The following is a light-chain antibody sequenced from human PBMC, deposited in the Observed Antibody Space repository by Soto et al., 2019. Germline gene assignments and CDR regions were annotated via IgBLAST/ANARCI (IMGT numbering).Light chain of an antibody. Sequence: EIVMTQSPATLSVSPGEGATLSCRASQSVSSKLAWYQQKPGQAPRLLIYGASNRATGIPDRFSGSGSGTDFTLTISRLEPEDFAVYYCQQYGSSGTFGQGTKVDIK. V-gene: IGKV3-20*01. CDR3: QQYGSSGT. CDR2: GAS. CDR1: QSVSSK. J-gene: IGKJ1*01.